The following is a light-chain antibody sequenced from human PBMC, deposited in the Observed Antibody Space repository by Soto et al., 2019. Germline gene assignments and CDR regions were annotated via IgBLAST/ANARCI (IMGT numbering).Light chain of an antibody. CDR1: QTISTW. V-gene: IGKV1-5*01. CDR2: DAS. CDR3: QQYRT. Sequence: GDRVTITCRASQTISTWMAWYQQKPGKAPKLLVYDASTLQSGVASRFSGSGSGTEFTLIISGLQPDDSATYYCQQYRTFGQGTKVDIK. J-gene: IGKJ1*01.